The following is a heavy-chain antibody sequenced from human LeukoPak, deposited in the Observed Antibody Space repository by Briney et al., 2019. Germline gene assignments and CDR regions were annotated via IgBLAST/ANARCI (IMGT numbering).Heavy chain of an antibody. D-gene: IGHD6-19*01. Sequence: SETLSLTCTVSGGSINNYYLNWIRQPPGKGLEWIGYFYYSGSTNYNPCLESRVTISVDTSKNQFSLRLISVTAADTAVYYCSTSSGWRSHWFDPWGQGTLVTVSS. CDR3: STSSGWRSHWFDP. V-gene: IGHV4-59*08. J-gene: IGHJ5*02. CDR2: FYYSGST. CDR1: GGSINNYY.